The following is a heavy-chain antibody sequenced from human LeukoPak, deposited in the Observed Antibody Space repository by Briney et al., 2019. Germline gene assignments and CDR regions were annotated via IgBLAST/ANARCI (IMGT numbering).Heavy chain of an antibody. J-gene: IGHJ3*01. CDR3: AREWLDDASDF. V-gene: IGHV1-46*04. CDR1: GYTFISYN. D-gene: IGHD6-19*01. CDR2: INPSGGST. Sequence: ASVKVSCKASGYTFISYNMHWVRQAPGQGLEWMGIINPSGGSTIYAQKLQGRVTMTRDTSTSTFYMELSSLSSEDTAVYYCAREWLDDASDFWGHGTMVTVSS.